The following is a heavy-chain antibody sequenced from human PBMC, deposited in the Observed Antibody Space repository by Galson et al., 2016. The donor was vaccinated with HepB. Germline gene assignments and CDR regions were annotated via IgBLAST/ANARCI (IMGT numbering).Heavy chain of an antibody. V-gene: IGHV3-21*01. J-gene: IGHJ4*02. CDR3: ARDDNSGWYYFDY. CDR2: ISSSGSYI. CDR1: GFTFSSYS. D-gene: IGHD6-19*01. Sequence: SLRLSCAASGFTFSSYSMNWVRQAPGKGLEWVSSISSSGSYIYYADSVKGRFTISRDNAKSSLNLQMNSLRAEDTAVYYCARDDNSGWYYFDYWGQGTLVTVSS.